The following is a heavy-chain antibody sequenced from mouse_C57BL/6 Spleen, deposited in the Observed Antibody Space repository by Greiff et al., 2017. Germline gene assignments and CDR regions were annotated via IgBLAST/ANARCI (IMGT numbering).Heavy chain of an antibody. J-gene: IGHJ4*01. CDR2: IDPSDSYT. Sequence: HVQLQQPGAELVKPGASVKLSCKASGYTFTSYWMQWVKQRPGQGLEWIGDIDPSDSYTNYNQKFKGKATLTVDTSSSTAYMQLSSLTSEDSAVYCCARLRVGYAMDYWGQGTSVTVSS. D-gene: IGHD1-1*02. CDR3: ARLRVGYAMDY. CDR1: GYTFTSYW. V-gene: IGHV1-50*01.